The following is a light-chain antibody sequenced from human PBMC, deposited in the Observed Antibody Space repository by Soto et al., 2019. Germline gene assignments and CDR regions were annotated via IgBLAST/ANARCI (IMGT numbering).Light chain of an antibody. J-gene: IGLJ3*02. CDR3: GCNKGGSVV. V-gene: IGLV2-14*03. CDR2: GVS. Sequence: QSVLTQPASVSGSPGQTIAISCTGSNCDVGGYKYVYWYQQHPGKAPKLLIFGVSNRPSGVSNRFSGSKSGTTASLAISGEEADDEADYSCGCNKGGSVVFGGGTKLTVL. CDR1: NCDVGGYKY.